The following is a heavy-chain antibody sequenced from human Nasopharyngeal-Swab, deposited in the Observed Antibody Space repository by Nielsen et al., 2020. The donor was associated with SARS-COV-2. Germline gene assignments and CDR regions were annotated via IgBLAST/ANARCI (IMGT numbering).Heavy chain of an antibody. V-gene: IGHV7-4-1*02. Sequence: ASVKVSCKASGYTFTGYYMHWVRQAPGQGLEWMGWINTNTGNPTYAQGFTGRFVFSLDTSVSTAYLQISSLKAEDTAVYYCAREGYSYGFDYWGQGTLVTVSS. J-gene: IGHJ4*02. CDR1: GYTFTGYY. CDR2: INTNTGNP. CDR3: AREGYSYGFDY. D-gene: IGHD5-18*01.